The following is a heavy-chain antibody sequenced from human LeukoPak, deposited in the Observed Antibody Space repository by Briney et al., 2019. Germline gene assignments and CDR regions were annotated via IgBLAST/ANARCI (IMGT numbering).Heavy chain of an antibody. D-gene: IGHD4-23*01. V-gene: IGHV1-69*05. CDR2: IIPIFGTA. Sequence: SVKVSCKASGGTFSSYAISWVRQAPGQGLEWMGGIIPIFGTANYAQKFQGRVTITTDESTSTAYMELSSLRSEDTAVYYCARERDYGGNPDFDYWGQGTLVTVSS. CDR1: GGTFSSYA. CDR3: ARERDYGGNPDFDY. J-gene: IGHJ4*02.